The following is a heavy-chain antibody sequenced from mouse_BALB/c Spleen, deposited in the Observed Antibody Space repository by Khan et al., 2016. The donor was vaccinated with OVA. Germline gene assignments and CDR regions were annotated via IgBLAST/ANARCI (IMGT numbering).Heavy chain of an antibody. CDR3: ARGGITTGYFDY. Sequence: QVQLQQSGTELARPGASVKLSCKASGYTFTNYWMQWVKQRPGQGLEWIGAIYPGDGNTRYTQKFKGKATLTADKSSSTAYMQLSSLASEDSAVYVCARGGITTGYFDYWGQGTTLTVSA. CDR2: IYPGDGNT. D-gene: IGHD1-1*01. CDR1: GYTFTNYW. J-gene: IGHJ2*01. V-gene: IGHV1-87*01.